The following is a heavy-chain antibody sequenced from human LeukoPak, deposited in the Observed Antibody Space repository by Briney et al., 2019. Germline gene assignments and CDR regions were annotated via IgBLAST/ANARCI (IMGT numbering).Heavy chain of an antibody. CDR2: ITPSGGI. V-gene: IGHV1-46*01. Sequence: GASVKVSCKASGYTFSNYDMNRVRQAPGQGLEWMGMITPSGGISYAQKFQGRVTMTRDMSTNIVYMELSSLRSEDTAVYYCARVDSTSPHELAYWGQGTLSPSPQ. CDR1: GYTFSNYD. J-gene: IGHJ4*02. CDR3: ARVDSTSPHELAY. D-gene: IGHD6-6*01.